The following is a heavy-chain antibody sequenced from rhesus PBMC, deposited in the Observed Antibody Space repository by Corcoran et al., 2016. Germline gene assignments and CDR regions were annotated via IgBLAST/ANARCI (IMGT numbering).Heavy chain of an antibody. Sequence: QVQLQESGPGLVKPSETLSLTCAVSGGSVSSPNWWSWIRQPPGKGLEWIGYITGSSGSTYSNPSLESRVTISTDTAKNQFSLKLSSVTAADTAVYYCAREAAAGTSFDYWGQGVLVTVSS. J-gene: IGHJ4*01. CDR3: AREAAAGTSFDY. D-gene: IGHD6-25*01. CDR1: GGSVSSPNW. V-gene: IGHV4-65*01. CDR2: ITGSSGST.